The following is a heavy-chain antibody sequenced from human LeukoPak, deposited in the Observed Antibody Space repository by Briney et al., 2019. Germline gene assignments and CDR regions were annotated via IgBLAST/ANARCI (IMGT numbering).Heavy chain of an antibody. J-gene: IGHJ4*02. D-gene: IGHD3-22*01. CDR1: GFTFNNYA. CDR2: ISSSGGST. V-gene: IGHV3-23*01. CDR3: AKDRGSGYYYFDY. Sequence: GGSLRLSCAASGFTFNNYAMSWVRQVPGKGLEWVSAISSSGGSTYYADSVKGRFTISRDNSKNTLYLQMNSLRAEDTAVYYCAKDRGSGYYYFDYWGQGTLVTVSS.